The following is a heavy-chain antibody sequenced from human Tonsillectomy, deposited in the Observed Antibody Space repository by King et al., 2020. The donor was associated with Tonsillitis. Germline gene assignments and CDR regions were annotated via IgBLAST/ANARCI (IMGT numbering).Heavy chain of an antibody. CDR3: ASHHTAMGANWFDP. J-gene: IGHJ5*02. V-gene: IGHV4-39*01. Sequence: LQLQESGPGLVKPSETLSLTCTVSGGSISSSSYYWGWIRQPPGKGLEWIGSIYYSGSTYYNPSLKSRVTISVDTSKNQFSLKLSSVAAADTAVYYCASHHTAMGANWFDPWGQGTLVTVSS. CDR2: IYYSGST. CDR1: GGSISSSSYY. D-gene: IGHD5-18*01.